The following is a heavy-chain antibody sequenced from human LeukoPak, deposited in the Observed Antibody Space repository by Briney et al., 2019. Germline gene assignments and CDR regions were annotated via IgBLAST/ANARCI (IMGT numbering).Heavy chain of an antibody. J-gene: IGHJ5*02. CDR3: ARGEIVVVRSNWFDP. Sequence: PSETLSLTCTVSGGSISSSSYYWTWIRQSPGKGLEWIGSWYNNGTSYYNPSLHSRVTISLDTSKNQFSLKLTSVTAADTAVYYCARGEIVVVRSNWFDPWGQGTLVTVSS. D-gene: IGHD2-2*01. CDR1: GGSISSSSYY. V-gene: IGHV4-39*07. CDR2: WYNNGTS.